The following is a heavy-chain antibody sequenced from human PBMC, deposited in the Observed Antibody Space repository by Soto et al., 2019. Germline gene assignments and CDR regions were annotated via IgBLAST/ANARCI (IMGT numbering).Heavy chain of an antibody. CDR1: GFTFSDYY. CDR2: ISSSGSSN. Sequence: PGGSLRLSCAASGFTFSDYYMSWIRQAPGKGLEWVSYISSSGSSNYYADSVKGRFTISRDNAKNSMFLQMNSLRAEDTAVYYCAGQNGGYSYGLSDHWGQGPQVTVS. CDR3: AGQNGGYSYGLSDH. D-gene: IGHD5-18*01. V-gene: IGHV3-11*01. J-gene: IGHJ4*02.